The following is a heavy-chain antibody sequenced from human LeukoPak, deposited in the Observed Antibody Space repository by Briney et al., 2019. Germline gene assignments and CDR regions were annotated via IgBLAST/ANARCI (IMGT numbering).Heavy chain of an antibody. CDR3: ATATGWWLQSGFDY. D-gene: IGHD5-24*01. J-gene: IGHJ4*02. V-gene: IGHV4-34*01. Sequence: PSETLSLTCAVYGGSFSGYYWSWIRQPPGKGLVWIGEINHSGSTNYNPSLKSRVTISVDTSKNQFSLKLSSVTAADTAVYYCATATGWWLQSGFDYWGQGTLVTVSS. CDR1: GGSFSGYY. CDR2: INHSGST.